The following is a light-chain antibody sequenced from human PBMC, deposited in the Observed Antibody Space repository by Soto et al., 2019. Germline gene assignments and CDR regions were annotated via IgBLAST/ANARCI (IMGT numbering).Light chain of an antibody. CDR1: SSGVGGSNH. Sequence: QSVLTQPASVSGSPGQSITISCTGTSSGVGGSNHVSWYQHHPGKVPKVIIYEVNFRPSGVSNRFSGSKSGYTASLTISGLQAEDEADYYCNSQTRSGIRVFGTGSKVTVL. CDR2: EVN. V-gene: IGLV2-14*01. CDR3: NSQTRSGIRV. J-gene: IGLJ1*01.